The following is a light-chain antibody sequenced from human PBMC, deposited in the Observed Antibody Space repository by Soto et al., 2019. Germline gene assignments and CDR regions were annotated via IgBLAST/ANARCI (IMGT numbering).Light chain of an antibody. V-gene: IGKV1-33*01. Sequence: DIQMTQSPSSLSASVGDRVTITCQASQDISNFLNWYQQKPGKGPKVLIYDASKLETGVPSRFSGSGSGTVFTFTISSLQTEDIATYYCQQYDTLITFGQGTRLEIK. CDR2: DAS. J-gene: IGKJ5*01. CDR1: QDISNF. CDR3: QQYDTLIT.